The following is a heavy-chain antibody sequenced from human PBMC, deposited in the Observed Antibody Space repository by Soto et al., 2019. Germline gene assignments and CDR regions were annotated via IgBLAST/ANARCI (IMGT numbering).Heavy chain of an antibody. V-gene: IGHV4-38-2*01. CDR2: IYHSGST. CDR1: GYSISSGYY. CDR3: ARSRVAAAETAHWFDP. J-gene: IGHJ5*02. Sequence: NPSETLSLTCAVSGYSISSGYYWGWIRQPPGKGLEWIGSIYHSGSTYYNPSLKSRVTISVDTSKNQFSLKLSSVTAADTAVYYCARSRVAAAETAHWFDPWGQGTLVTVSS. D-gene: IGHD6-13*01.